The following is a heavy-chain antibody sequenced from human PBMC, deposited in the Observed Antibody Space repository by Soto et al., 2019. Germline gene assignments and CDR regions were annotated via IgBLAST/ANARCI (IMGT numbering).Heavy chain of an antibody. V-gene: IGHV3-30-3*01. CDR2: ISYDGSNK. D-gene: IGHD2-2*01. CDR3: AREQVPAAQREGDYYYGMDV. J-gene: IGHJ6*02. Sequence: GSLRLSCAASGFTFSSYAMHWVRQAPGKGLEWVAVISYDGSNKYYADSVKGRFTISRDNSKNTLYLQMNSLRAEDTAVYYCAREQVPAAQREGDYYYGMDVWGQGTTVTVSS. CDR1: GFTFSSYA.